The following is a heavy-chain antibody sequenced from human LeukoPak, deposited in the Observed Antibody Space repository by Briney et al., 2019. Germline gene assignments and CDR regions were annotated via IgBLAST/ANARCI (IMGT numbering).Heavy chain of an antibody. CDR3: ARMAVDVVATMGGYYFDY. D-gene: IGHD5-12*01. V-gene: IGHV1-69*05. CDR1: GGTFSSYA. J-gene: IGHJ4*02. Sequence: ASVKVSCTASGGTFSSYAISWVRQAPGQGLEWMGGIIPIFGTANYAQKFQGRVTITTDESTSTAYMELSSLRSEDTAVYYCARMAVDVVATMGGYYFDYWGQGTLVTVSS. CDR2: IIPIFGTA.